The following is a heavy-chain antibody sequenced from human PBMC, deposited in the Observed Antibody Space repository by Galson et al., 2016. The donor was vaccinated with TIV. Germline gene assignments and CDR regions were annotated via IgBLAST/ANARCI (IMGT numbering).Heavy chain of an antibody. CDR1: GGTFRRYS. Sequence: SVKVSCKASGGTFRRYSISWVRQAPGQGLEWMGRIIPMLGMTNYAQRFQGRVTITADEFTSTAYMEMSGLRVGDTAMYYCARGRGYYFGSGSSYFDYWGQGSLVTVSS. D-gene: IGHD3-10*01. CDR2: IIPMLGMT. V-gene: IGHV1-69*04. J-gene: IGHJ4*02. CDR3: ARGRGYYFGSGSSYFDY.